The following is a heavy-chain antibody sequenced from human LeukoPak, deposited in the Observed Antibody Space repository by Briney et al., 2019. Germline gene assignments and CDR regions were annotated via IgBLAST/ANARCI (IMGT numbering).Heavy chain of an antibody. Sequence: SQTLSLTCTVSGGSISSGDYYWSWIRQPPGKGLEWIGYIYYSGSTYYNPSLKSRVTISVDTSKNQFSLKLSSVTAADTAVYYCARGRQWLVPGYFDYWGQGTLVTVSS. CDR3: ARGRQWLVPGYFDY. D-gene: IGHD6-19*01. V-gene: IGHV4-30-4*01. CDR2: IYYSGST. CDR1: GGSISSGDYY. J-gene: IGHJ4*02.